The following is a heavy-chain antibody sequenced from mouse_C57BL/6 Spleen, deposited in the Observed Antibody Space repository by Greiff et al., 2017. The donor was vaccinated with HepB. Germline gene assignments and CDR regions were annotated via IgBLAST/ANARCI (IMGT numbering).Heavy chain of an antibody. D-gene: IGHD4-1*01. CDR2: ISDGGSYT. J-gene: IGHJ2*01. CDR3: AREANWDGPYYFDY. CDR1: GFTFSSYA. V-gene: IGHV5-4*01. Sequence: EVKLMESGGGLVKPGGSLKLSCAASGFTFSSYAMSWVRQTPEKRLEWVATISDGGSYTYYPDNVKGRFTISRDNAKNNLYLQMSHLKSEDTAMYYCAREANWDGPYYFDYWGQGTTLTVSS.